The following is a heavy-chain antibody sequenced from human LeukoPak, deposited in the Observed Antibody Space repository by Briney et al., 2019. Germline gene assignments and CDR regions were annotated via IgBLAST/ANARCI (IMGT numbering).Heavy chain of an antibody. J-gene: IGHJ4*02. CDR1: GYTFTHYA. D-gene: IGHD4-11*01. Sequence: ASVKVSCKASGYTFTHYAVHWVRQAPGQRLEWMGWTNVANDYTESSQKFQDRFIITSDPSATTAYMELSSLRSEDTAVYYCARDDFSTYAGLNYFDYWGQGSLVTVSS. CDR3: ARDDFSTYAGLNYFDY. CDR2: TNVANDYT. V-gene: IGHV1-3*01.